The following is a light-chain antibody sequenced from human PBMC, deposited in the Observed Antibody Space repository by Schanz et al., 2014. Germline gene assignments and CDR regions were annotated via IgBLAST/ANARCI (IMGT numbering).Light chain of an antibody. CDR3: QQSYSTPPYT. V-gene: IGKV3-15*01. Sequence: EIVMTQSPATLSVSPGERATLSCRASQSVNSNLAWYQQKPGQAPRLLIYGASTRATGIPARFSGNGSGTVFTLTISRLEPEDFATYYCQQSYSTPPYTFGQGTKLEIK. J-gene: IGKJ2*01. CDR2: GAS. CDR1: QSVNSN.